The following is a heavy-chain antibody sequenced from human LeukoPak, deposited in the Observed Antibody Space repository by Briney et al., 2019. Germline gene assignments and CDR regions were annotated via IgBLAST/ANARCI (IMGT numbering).Heavy chain of an antibody. D-gene: IGHD2-8*01. J-gene: IGHJ5*02. CDR2: IYTSGST. V-gene: IGHV4-4*09. Sequence: ASETLSLTCTVSGGSISSYYWSWIRQPPGKGLERIGYIYTSGSTNYNPSLKSRVTISVDTSKNQFSLKLSSVTAADTAVYYCARRSLMGHWLDPWGLGTLVTVSS. CDR1: GGSISSYY. CDR3: ARRSLMGHWLDP.